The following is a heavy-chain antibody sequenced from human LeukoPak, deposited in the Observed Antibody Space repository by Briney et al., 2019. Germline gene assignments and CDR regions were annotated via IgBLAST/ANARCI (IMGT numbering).Heavy chain of an antibody. J-gene: IGHJ4*02. CDR3: ASHLSKAAPFDY. Sequence: ASVKVSCKASGGTFSSYAISWVRQAPGQGLEWMGGIIPIFGTANYAQKFQGRVTITTDESTSTAYMELSSLRSEDTAVYYCASHLSKAAPFDYWGQGTLVTVSS. CDR2: IIPIFGTA. CDR1: GGTFSSYA. V-gene: IGHV1-69*05. D-gene: IGHD2-15*01.